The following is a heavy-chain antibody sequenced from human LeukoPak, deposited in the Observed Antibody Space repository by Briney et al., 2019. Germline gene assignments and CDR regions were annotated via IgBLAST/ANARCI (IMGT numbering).Heavy chain of an antibody. CDR1: GFTFSSYS. CDR3: ARDAGVVPVGY. V-gene: IGHV3-21*01. D-gene: IGHD2-2*01. CDR2: ISSSSSYI. J-gene: IGHJ4*02. Sequence: GGSLRLSCAASGFTFSSYSMNWVCQAPGKGLEWVSSISSSSSYIYYADSVKGRFTISRDNAKNSLYLQMNSLRAEDTAVYYCARDAGVVPVGYWGQGTLVTVSS.